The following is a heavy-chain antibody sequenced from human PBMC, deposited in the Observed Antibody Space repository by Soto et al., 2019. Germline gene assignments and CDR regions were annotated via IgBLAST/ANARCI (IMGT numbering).Heavy chain of an antibody. CDR1: GGTFSSYA. CDR3: ARDLILLGGDWQFDY. D-gene: IGHD2-21*02. Sequence: QGQLVQSGAEVKKPGSSVKVSCKASGGTFSSYAISWVRQAPGQGLEWMGGIIPIFGTANYAQKFQGRVTITADESTSSAYMELSSLRSEDTAVYYCARDLILLGGDWQFDYWGQGTLVTVSS. J-gene: IGHJ4*02. V-gene: IGHV1-69*01. CDR2: IIPIFGTA.